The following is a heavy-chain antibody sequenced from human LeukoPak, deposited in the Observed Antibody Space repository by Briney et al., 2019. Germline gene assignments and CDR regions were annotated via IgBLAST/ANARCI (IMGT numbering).Heavy chain of an antibody. Sequence: GGSLRLSCAASGFTFSSYAMSWVRQAPGKGLEWVSAISGSGGSTYYADSVKGRFTISRDNSKNTLYLQMNSLRAEDTAVYYCARDPVVPAPGYSSSGVLDYWGQGTLVTVSS. CDR3: ARDPVVPAPGYSSSGVLDY. V-gene: IGHV3-23*01. CDR2: ISGSGGST. CDR1: GFTFSSYA. J-gene: IGHJ4*02. D-gene: IGHD6-13*01.